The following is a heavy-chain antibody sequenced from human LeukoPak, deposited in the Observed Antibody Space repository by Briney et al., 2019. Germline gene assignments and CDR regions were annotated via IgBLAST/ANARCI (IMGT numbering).Heavy chain of an antibody. CDR2: ISWHSESI. D-gene: IGHD5-18*01. V-gene: IGHV3-9*01. J-gene: IGHJ4*02. Sequence: GGSLRLSCAASGFTFDDYAMHWVRQAPGKGLEWVSGISWHSESIGYADSVKGRFTISRDNAKNSLYLQMNSLRAEDTAVYYCARGFHSYGYEPPDYWGQGTLVTVSS. CDR1: GFTFDDYA. CDR3: ARGFHSYGYEPPDY.